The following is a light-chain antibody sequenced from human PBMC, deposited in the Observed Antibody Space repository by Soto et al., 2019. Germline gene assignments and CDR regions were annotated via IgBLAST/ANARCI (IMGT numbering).Light chain of an antibody. V-gene: IGKV3-20*01. J-gene: IGKJ1*01. CDR1: QSLSNNY. Sequence: DIVLTQSPATLSLSPGERATLSCRASQSLSNNYLAWYQKKPGQSPRRLIYGASTRATGIPDRFSGSVSGTDFTLTITRLEPEDFAVYYCQNYGGSLQWTFGPGTKV. CDR3: QNYGGSLQWT. CDR2: GAS.